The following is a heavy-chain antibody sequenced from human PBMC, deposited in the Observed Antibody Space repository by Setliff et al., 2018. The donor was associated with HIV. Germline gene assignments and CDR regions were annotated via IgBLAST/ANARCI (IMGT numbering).Heavy chain of an antibody. CDR1: GYTFATYA. CDR2: INPGNGNT. Sequence: GASVKVSCKASGYTFATYAVLWVRQAPGQRLESMGCINPGNGNTKYSQKFQGRVTISMDASATTLYMELSSLRSEDTAVYYCARGRGNDYGDYSYYYYMDVWGKGTTVTVSS. D-gene: IGHD4-17*01. CDR3: ARGRGNDYGDYSYYYYMDV. J-gene: IGHJ6*03. V-gene: IGHV1-3*01.